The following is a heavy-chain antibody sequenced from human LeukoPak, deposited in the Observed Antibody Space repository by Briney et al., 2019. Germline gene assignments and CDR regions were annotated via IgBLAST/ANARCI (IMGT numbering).Heavy chain of an antibody. J-gene: IGHJ4*02. Sequence: GGSLRLSCAASGFTFSSYWMSWVRQAPGKGLEWVANIKQDGSEKYYVDSVKGRSTISRDNAKNSLYLQMNSLRAEDTAVYYCARGDFWSGYANDYWGQGTLVTVSS. D-gene: IGHD3-3*01. CDR3: ARGDFWSGYANDY. V-gene: IGHV3-7*01. CDR2: IKQDGSEK. CDR1: GFTFSSYW.